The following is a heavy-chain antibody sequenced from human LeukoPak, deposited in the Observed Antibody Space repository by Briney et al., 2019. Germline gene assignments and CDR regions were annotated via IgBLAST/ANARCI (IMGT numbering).Heavy chain of an antibody. Sequence: SVKVSCKASGGTFSSYAISWVRQAPGQGLEWMGRIIPILGIANHAQKFQGRVTITADKSTSTAYMELSSLRSEDTAVYYCARQDIVVVPAASRGYYYYGMDVWGQGTTVTVSS. V-gene: IGHV1-69*04. CDR3: ARQDIVVVPAASRGYYYYGMDV. CDR2: IIPILGIA. D-gene: IGHD2-2*01. CDR1: GGTFSSYA. J-gene: IGHJ6*02.